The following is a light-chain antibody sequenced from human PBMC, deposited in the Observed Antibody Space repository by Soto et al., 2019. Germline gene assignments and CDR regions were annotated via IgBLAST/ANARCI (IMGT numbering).Light chain of an antibody. Sequence: EIVVTQSPATLSWSPMEKATLSFVASQSVSRSYLAWYQQKPGLAPRLLIYDTSNRATGIPDRFSGSGSGTEFTLTISRLEPEDFAVYYCQQYSSSEFAFGPGTKVDNK. CDR3: QQYSSSEFA. V-gene: IGKV3D-20*01. CDR1: QSVSRSY. J-gene: IGKJ3*01. CDR2: DTS.